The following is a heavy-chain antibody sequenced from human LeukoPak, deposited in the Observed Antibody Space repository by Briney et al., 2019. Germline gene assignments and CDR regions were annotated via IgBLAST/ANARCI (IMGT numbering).Heavy chain of an antibody. V-gene: IGHV3-30*02. CDR3: AREVSAQAIHGFDP. Sequence: GRSLRLSCAASGLTFSRNGMHWVRQAPGKGLEWLAFIQYDGSSKYYADSVKGRFTVSRDNSKNTLWLQMNILRVEDTAVYYCAREVSAQAIHGFDPWGQGTLVTVSS. D-gene: IGHD2-21*01. J-gene: IGHJ5*02. CDR2: IQYDGSSK. CDR1: GLTFSRNG.